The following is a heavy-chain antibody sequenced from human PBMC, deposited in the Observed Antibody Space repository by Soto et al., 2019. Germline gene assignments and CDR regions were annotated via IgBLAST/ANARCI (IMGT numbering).Heavy chain of an antibody. CDR2: MNPNSGNT. CDR1: GYTFTSYD. Sequence: ASVKVSCKASGYTFTSYDINWVRQATGQGLEWMGWMNPNSGNTGYAQKFQGSVTMTRNTSISTAYMELSSLRSEDTAVYYCARGSGYYDFWSGYFNWFDPWGQGTLVTVSS. V-gene: IGHV1-8*01. CDR3: ARGSGYYDFWSGYFNWFDP. D-gene: IGHD3-3*01. J-gene: IGHJ5*02.